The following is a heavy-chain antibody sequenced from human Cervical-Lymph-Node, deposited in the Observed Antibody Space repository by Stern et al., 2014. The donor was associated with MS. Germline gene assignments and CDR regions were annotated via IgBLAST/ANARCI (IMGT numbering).Heavy chain of an antibody. V-gene: IGHV3-33*08. CDR2: IWYAGSNK. Sequence: VQLVESGGGVVQPGRSLRLSCAASGFTFSSYGMHWVRQTPGKGLEWVAVIWYAGSNKYYADSVKGRFTISRDNSENTLYLQMNSLRAEDTAVYYCARGDSSSPLEYWGQGTLVTVSS. CDR3: ARGDSSSPLEY. D-gene: IGHD6-6*01. J-gene: IGHJ4*02. CDR1: GFTFSSYG.